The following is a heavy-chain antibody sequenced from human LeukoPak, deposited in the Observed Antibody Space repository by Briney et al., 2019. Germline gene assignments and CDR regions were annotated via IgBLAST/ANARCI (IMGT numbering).Heavy chain of an antibody. Sequence: GASVKVSCKASGYTFTGYYMHWVRQAPGQGLGWMGWINPNSGGTNYAQKFQGRVTMTRDTSISTAYMELSRLRSDDTAVYYCAREVIWFGELAGFDIWGQGTMVTVSS. CDR2: INPNSGGT. V-gene: IGHV1-2*02. CDR3: AREVIWFGELAGFDI. D-gene: IGHD3-10*01. J-gene: IGHJ3*02. CDR1: GYTFTGYY.